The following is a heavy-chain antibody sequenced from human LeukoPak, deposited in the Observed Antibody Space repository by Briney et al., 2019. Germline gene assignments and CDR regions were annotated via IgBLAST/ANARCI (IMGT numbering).Heavy chain of an antibody. J-gene: IGHJ4*02. CDR1: GFTFSSYA. CDR3: ARTRGCSSTSCYEDY. Sequence: PGGSLRLSCAASGFTFSSYAMSWVRQAPGKGLEWVSGISGSGDSTYYADSMKGRFTISRDNSKNTLYLQMNSLRAEDTAVYYCARTRGCSSTSCYEDYWGQGTLVTVSS. D-gene: IGHD2-2*01. V-gene: IGHV3-23*01. CDR2: ISGSGDST.